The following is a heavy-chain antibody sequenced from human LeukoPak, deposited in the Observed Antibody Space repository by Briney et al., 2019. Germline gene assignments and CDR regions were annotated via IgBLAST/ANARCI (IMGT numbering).Heavy chain of an antibody. CDR3: ARGDSSGYGFDY. CDR1: GFTFSSYW. Sequence: GGSLRLSCAASGFTFSSYWMSWVRQAPGKGLECVANIKEDGSEEYYVDSVKGRFSISRDNAKNSLYLQMNSLRAEDTAVYYCARGDSSGYGFDYWGQGTLVTVSS. CDR2: IKEDGSEE. J-gene: IGHJ4*02. V-gene: IGHV3-7*01. D-gene: IGHD3-22*01.